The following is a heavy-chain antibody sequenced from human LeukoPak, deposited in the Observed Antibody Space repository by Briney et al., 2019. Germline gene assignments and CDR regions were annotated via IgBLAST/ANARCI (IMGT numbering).Heavy chain of an antibody. CDR2: INHSGST. V-gene: IGHV4-34*01. CDR1: GGSFSGYY. CDR3: ATLGEYYDSSGYYYN. J-gene: IGHJ4*02. Sequence: ASETLSLTCAVYGGSFSGYYWSWNRQPPGKGLEWSGEINHSGSTYYNPSLKSRVTISVDSSKNQFSLKLTSVTAADTAVYYCATLGEYYDSSGYYYNWGQGTLVTVSS. D-gene: IGHD3-22*01.